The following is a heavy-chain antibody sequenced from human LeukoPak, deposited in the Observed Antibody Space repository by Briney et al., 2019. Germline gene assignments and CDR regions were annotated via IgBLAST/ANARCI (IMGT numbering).Heavy chain of an antibody. CDR1: AYTFTGYY. CDR2: TNPNSGGT. CDR3: ARVLRGIAAAGTRWFDP. V-gene: IGHV1-2*02. D-gene: IGHD6-13*01. Sequence: ASVKVSCKASAYTFTGYYMHWVQQAPGQGLEWMGSTNPNSGGTNYAQKFQGRVTMTRDTSISTAYMELSRLISDDTAVYYCARVLRGIAAAGTRWFDPWGQGTLVTVSS. J-gene: IGHJ5*02.